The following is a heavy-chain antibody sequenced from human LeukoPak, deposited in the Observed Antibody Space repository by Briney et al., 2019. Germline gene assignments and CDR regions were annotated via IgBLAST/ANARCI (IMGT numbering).Heavy chain of an antibody. J-gene: IGHJ4*02. Sequence: ASVKVSCTASGYTFTTYGITWVRRAPGQGLEWMGWISANNGITNYAQKFQGRVTMTTDTSTSTAYMELRSLRSDDTAVYFCARDPTPHAPFDHWGQGTLVTVSS. CDR1: GYTFTTYG. D-gene: IGHD2-15*01. CDR2: ISANNGIT. CDR3: ARDPTPHAPFDH. V-gene: IGHV1-18*01.